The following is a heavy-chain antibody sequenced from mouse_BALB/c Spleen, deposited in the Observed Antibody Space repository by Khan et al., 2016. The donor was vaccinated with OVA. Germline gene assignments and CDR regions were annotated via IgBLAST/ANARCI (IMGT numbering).Heavy chain of an antibody. CDR3: ARWPRGY. CDR2: IDPANGNT. Sequence: IQLVQSGPELVKPGASVKLSCTASGFNIKDTYMHWVKQRPEQGLEWIGRIDPANGNTEFDPKFQGKATITADTSSNTAYLQLSSLTSDDSAVCYWARWPRGYWGQGTTLTVSS. V-gene: IGHV14-3*02. CDR1: GFNIKDTY. J-gene: IGHJ2*01.